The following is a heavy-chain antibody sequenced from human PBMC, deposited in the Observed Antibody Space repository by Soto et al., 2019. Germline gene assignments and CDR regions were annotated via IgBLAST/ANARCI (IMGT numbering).Heavy chain of an antibody. V-gene: IGHV3-21*06. CDR3: AREGGYTFGYGSKYYLGMDI. CDR1: GFVFSDYT. Sequence: GGSLRLSCAASGFVFSDYTINWVRQAPGKGLEWVSSISSSATYVYYADSMKGRFTISRDNAKNSVFLHIDSLRAEDTAVYFRAREGGYTFGYGSKYYLGMDIWGKGTTVTVSS. J-gene: IGHJ6*04. D-gene: IGHD5-18*01. CDR2: ISSSATYV.